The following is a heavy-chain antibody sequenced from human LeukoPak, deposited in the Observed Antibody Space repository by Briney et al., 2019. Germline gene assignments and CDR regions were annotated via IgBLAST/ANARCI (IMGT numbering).Heavy chain of an antibody. CDR3: ATIVATTPY. CDR1: GFTFSSYG. D-gene: IGHD5-12*01. J-gene: IGHJ4*02. CDR2: IWYDGSNK. V-gene: IGHV3-33*01. Sequence: GRSLRLSCAASGFTFSSYGMHWVRQAPGKGLEWVAVIWYDGSNKYYADSVKGRFTISRDNSKNTLYLQMNSLRAEDTAVYYCATIVATTPYWGQGTLVTVSS.